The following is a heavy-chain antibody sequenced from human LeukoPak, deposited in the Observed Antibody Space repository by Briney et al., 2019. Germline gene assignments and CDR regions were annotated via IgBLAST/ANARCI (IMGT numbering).Heavy chain of an antibody. D-gene: IGHD4-17*01. V-gene: IGHV3-48*03. J-gene: IGHJ6*03. CDR2: ISSSGSTI. Sequence: GGSLRLSCAASGFTFSSYEMNWVRQAPGKGLEWVSYISSSGSTIYYADSVKGRFTISRDNAKNSLYLQMNSLRAEDTAVYYCARYIGEYYYGDYVNYYYYMDVWGKGTTVTISS. CDR1: GFTFSSYE. CDR3: ARYIGEYYYGDYVNYYYYMDV.